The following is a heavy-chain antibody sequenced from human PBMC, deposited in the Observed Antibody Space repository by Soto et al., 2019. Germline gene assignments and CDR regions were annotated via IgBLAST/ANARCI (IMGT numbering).Heavy chain of an antibody. V-gene: IGHV1-46*01. CDR2: INPTVGST. Sequence: QVQLVQSGAEVKKPGASVKVSCKASGYVFSSSFVHWIRQAPGQGLEWMAMINPTVGSTSYAHNFQGRIAVTRDTSTPTVYLDLSSLRSADSAIYYCAREVNTVIMPGDTEDYSGLDVWGQGTTVIVSS. CDR1: GYVFSSSF. D-gene: IGHD2-21*02. J-gene: IGHJ6*02. CDR3: AREVNTVIMPGDTEDYSGLDV.